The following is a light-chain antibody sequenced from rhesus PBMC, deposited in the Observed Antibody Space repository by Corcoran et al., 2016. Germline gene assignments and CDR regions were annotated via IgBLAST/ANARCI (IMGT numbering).Light chain of an antibody. CDR3: LQYNRGPT. CDR1: QGISNY. V-gene: IGKV1S21*01. Sequence: DIQMTQSPSSLSASVGDRVTITCRASQGISNYLSWYQQKPGKAPKLLIYDASTLQSGVPSRFSGSGYGTDFTLPISSLLPEDVATYFCLQYNRGPTFGGGTKVEIK. CDR2: DAS. J-gene: IGKJ4*01.